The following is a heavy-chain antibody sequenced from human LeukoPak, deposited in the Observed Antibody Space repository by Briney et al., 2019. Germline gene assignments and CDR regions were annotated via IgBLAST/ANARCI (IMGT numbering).Heavy chain of an antibody. J-gene: IGHJ4*02. D-gene: IGHD6-13*01. CDR3: AKEGYSTSPWYYFDY. CDR2: ISYDGSDK. V-gene: IGHV3-30*18. Sequence: GGSLRLSCAASGFTFSDYNMNWIRQAPGKGLEWVALISYDGSDKYYADSVKGRFTISRDNSKNTLYLQMNSLRAEDTAVYYCAKEGYSTSPWYYFDYWGQGTLVTVSS. CDR1: GFTFSDYN.